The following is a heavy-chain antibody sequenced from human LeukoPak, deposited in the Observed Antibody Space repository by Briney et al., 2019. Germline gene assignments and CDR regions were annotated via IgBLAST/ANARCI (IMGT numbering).Heavy chain of an antibody. CDR3: ARTRSDGYNYFYYYYMDV. D-gene: IGHD5-24*01. V-gene: IGHV4-30-2*01. Sequence: SETLSLTCSVSGGSISSGGTYWSWIRQPPGMGLEWIGYIYHSGTTLYNPSLKSRVTMSIDRSKKQVSLKLSSVTAADTAVYYCARTRSDGYNYFYYYYMDVWDTGTTVTVSS. CDR2: IYHSGTT. J-gene: IGHJ6*03. CDR1: GGSISSGGTY.